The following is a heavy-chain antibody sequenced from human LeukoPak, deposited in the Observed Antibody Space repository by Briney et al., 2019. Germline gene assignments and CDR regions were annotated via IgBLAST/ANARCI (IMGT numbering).Heavy chain of an antibody. CDR3: ARFHSPWYSGSYYYYYYGMDV. Sequence: PGGSLRLSCAASGFTVSSNYMSWVRQAPGKGLEWVSVIYSGGSTYYADSVKGRFTISRHNSKNTLYLQMNSLRAEDTAVYYCARFHSPWYSGSYYYYYYGMDVWGQGTTVTVSS. J-gene: IGHJ6*02. D-gene: IGHD1-26*01. CDR2: IYSGGST. CDR1: GFTVSSNY. V-gene: IGHV3-53*04.